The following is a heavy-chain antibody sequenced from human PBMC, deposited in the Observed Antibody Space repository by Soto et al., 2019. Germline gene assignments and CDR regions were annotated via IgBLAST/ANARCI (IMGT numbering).Heavy chain of an antibody. J-gene: IGHJ4*02. Sequence: QVTLKESGPVLVKPTETLTLTCTVSGFSLSNARMGVSWIRQPPGKALEWLAHIFSNDEKSYSTSLKSRLTISKDTSKSQVVLTMTNMDPVDTATYYCARLNLLTMIVVVPPYFDYWGQGTLVTVSS. CDR1: GFSLSNARMG. V-gene: IGHV2-26*01. CDR3: ARLNLLTMIVVVPPYFDY. D-gene: IGHD3-22*01. CDR2: IFSNDEK.